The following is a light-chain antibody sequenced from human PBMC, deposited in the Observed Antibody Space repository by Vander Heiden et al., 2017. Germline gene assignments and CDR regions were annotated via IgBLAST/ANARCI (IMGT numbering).Light chain of an antibody. Sequence: IVMPHSPATLSVSPGERATLSGRASQSVSSNSAWYQQTPGEAPRLLSDGASTRATGIPARCSGRGSGTEFTLTISRLQSEDFAVYYCQQYNNWTRTFGQGTKVEIK. CDR1: QSVSSN. V-gene: IGKV3-15*01. J-gene: IGKJ1*01. CDR2: GAS. CDR3: QQYNNWTRT.